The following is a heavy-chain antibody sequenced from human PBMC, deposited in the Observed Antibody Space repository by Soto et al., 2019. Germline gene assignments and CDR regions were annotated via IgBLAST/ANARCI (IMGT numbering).Heavy chain of an antibody. V-gene: IGHV3-74*01. CDR3: ARGLKNYYGVDV. Sequence: EVKVVESGGGLVQPGGSLRLSCAASGFTFTTYWMHWVRQVPGKGLVWVSRIKGDGSSLSYADSVKGRFTISRDNVENTVYLQMGSLRADGTAVYYCARGLKNYYGVDVWGQRTTVTVSS. CDR1: GFTFTTYW. J-gene: IGHJ6*02. CDR2: IKGDGSSL.